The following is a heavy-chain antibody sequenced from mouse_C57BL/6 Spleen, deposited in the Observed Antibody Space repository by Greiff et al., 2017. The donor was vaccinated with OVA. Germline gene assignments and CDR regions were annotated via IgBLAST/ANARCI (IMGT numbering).Heavy chain of an antibody. CDR2: ISDGGSYT. V-gene: IGHV5-4*01. CDR1: GFTFSSYA. Sequence: EVKLMESGGGLVKPGGSLKLSCAASGFTFSSYAMSWVRQTPEKRLEWVATISDGGSYTYYPDNVKGRFTISRDNAKNNLYLQMSHLKSEDTAMYYCARDSLGYYVDYWGQGTTLTVSS. J-gene: IGHJ2*01. D-gene: IGHD4-1*01. CDR3: ARDSLGYYVDY.